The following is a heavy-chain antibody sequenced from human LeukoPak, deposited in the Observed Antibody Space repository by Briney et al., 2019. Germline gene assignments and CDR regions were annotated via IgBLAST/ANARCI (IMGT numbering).Heavy chain of an antibody. J-gene: IGHJ6*02. CDR2: FYSGGST. D-gene: IGHD3-3*01. CDR3: ARDITIFGVVKSGMDV. Sequence: GGSLRLSCAASGFTVSSNYMSWVRQAPGKGLEWVSVFYSGGSTYYADSVKGRFTISRDNSKNTLYLQMNSLRAEDTAVYYCARDITIFGVVKSGMDVWGQGTTVTVSS. V-gene: IGHV3-66*01. CDR1: GFTVSSNY.